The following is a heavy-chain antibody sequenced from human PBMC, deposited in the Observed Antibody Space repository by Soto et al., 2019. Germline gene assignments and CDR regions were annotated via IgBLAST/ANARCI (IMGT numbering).Heavy chain of an antibody. J-gene: IGHJ5*02. Sequence: QITLKESGPTLVKPTQTLTLTCTFSGFSLRTSGVGVGWIRQPPGKALEWLALLSWDDDERYSPSLKSRLTITKDTSKDQVVLTMTSMDPVDTATYYCVHRRDYYGSDGYYLGHWFGTWGQGPLVTVSS. CDR3: VHRRDYYGSDGYYLGHWFGT. D-gene: IGHD3-22*01. CDR1: GFSLRTSGVG. V-gene: IGHV2-5*02. CDR2: LSWDDDE.